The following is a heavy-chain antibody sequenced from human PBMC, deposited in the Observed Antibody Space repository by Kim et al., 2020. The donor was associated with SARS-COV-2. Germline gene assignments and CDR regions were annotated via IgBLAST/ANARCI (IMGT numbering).Heavy chain of an antibody. CDR3: ARDLGWLRERYYYGMDV. CDR1: GYTFTSYY. D-gene: IGHD5-12*01. J-gene: IGHJ6*02. CDR2: INPSGGST. Sequence: ASVKVSCKASGYTFTSYYMHWVRQAPGQGLEWMGIINPSGGSTSYAQKFQGRVTMTRDTSTSTVYMELSSLRSEDTAVYYCARDLGWLRERYYYGMDVWGQGTTVTVSS. V-gene: IGHV1-46*01.